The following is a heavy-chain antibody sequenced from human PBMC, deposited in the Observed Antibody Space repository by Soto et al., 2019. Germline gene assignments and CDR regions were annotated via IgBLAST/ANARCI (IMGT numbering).Heavy chain of an antibody. CDR2: IYYSGST. Sequence: NPSETLSLTCTVSGGSISSYYWSWIRQPPGKGLEWIGYIYYSGSTNYNPSLKSRVTISVDTSKNQFSLKLSSVTAADTAVYYCARHLTSGSIPPVGHIDYRGQGTLVTVSS. J-gene: IGHJ4*02. D-gene: IGHD3-10*01. CDR1: GGSISSYY. V-gene: IGHV4-59*08. CDR3: ARHLTSGSIPPVGHIDY.